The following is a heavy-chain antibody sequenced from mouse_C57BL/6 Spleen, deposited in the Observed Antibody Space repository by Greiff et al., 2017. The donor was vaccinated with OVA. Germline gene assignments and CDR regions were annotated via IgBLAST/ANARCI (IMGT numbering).Heavy chain of an antibody. D-gene: IGHD3-2*02. Sequence: EVKLQESGPGLVKPSQSLSLTCSVTGYSITSGYYWNWIRQFPGNKLEWMGYISYDGSNNYNPSLKNRISITRDTSKNQFFLKLNSVTTEDTATYYCAREQLRLMDYWGQGTSVTVSS. J-gene: IGHJ4*01. CDR3: AREQLRLMDY. CDR1: GYSITSGYY. CDR2: ISYDGSN. V-gene: IGHV3-6*01.